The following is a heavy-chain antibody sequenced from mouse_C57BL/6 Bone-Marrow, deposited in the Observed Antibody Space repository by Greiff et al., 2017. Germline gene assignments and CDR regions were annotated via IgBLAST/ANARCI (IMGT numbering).Heavy chain of an antibody. D-gene: IGHD2-3*01. CDR2: IYPRSGNT. CDR1: GYTFTSYG. Sequence: VQLQQSGAELARPGASVKLSCKASGYTFTSYGISWVKQRTGQGLEWIGEIYPRSGNTYYNEKFKGKATLTADESSSTAYMELRSLTSEDSAVYFCARSDGYYGFAYWGQGTLVTVSA. V-gene: IGHV1-81*01. J-gene: IGHJ3*01. CDR3: ARSDGYYGFAY.